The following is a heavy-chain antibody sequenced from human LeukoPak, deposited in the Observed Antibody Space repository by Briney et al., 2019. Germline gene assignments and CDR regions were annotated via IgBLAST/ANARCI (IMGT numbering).Heavy chain of an antibody. CDR2: ISSSGSTI. D-gene: IGHD4-17*01. J-gene: IGHJ4*02. V-gene: IGHV3-48*04. Sequence: GGSLRLSCAASGFTFSSYSMNWVRQAPGKGLEWVSYISSSGSTIYYADSVKGRFTISRDNAKNSLYLQMNSLRAEDTAVYYCARAGDYGDHYWGQGTLVTVSS. CDR3: ARAGDYGDHY. CDR1: GFTFSSYS.